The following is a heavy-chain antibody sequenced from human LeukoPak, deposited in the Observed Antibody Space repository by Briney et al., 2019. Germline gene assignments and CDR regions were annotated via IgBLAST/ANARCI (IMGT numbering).Heavy chain of an antibody. Sequence: ASVKVSCKASGYTFTGYYMHWVRQAPGQGLEWMGWINPNSGGTNYAQKFQGRVTMTRDTSISTAYMELSRLRSDDTAVYYCARDRGYYDSSGYYGYYYYYYRDVWGKGTTVTVSS. J-gene: IGHJ6*03. CDR3: ARDRGYYDSSGYYGYYYYYYRDV. D-gene: IGHD3-22*01. CDR1: GYTFTGYY. V-gene: IGHV1-2*02. CDR2: INPNSGGT.